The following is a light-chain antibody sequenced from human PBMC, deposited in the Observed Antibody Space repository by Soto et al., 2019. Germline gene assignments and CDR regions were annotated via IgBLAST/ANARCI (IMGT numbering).Light chain of an antibody. Sequence: EIVLTQSPATLSLSPGERATLSCRASQSVGSYLAWYQQKPGQAPRLLIYVASNRATGIPARFSGSGSGTDITLTSSSVKPEDFAVYYGQQRSNWPGSITFGQGTRLKI. CDR1: QSVGSY. V-gene: IGKV3-11*01. J-gene: IGKJ5*01. CDR2: VAS. CDR3: QQRSNWPGSIT.